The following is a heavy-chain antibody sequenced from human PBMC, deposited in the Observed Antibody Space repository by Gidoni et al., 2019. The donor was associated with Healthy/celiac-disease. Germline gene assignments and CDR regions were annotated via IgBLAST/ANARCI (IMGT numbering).Heavy chain of an antibody. CDR2: ISWNSGSI. J-gene: IGHJ4*02. V-gene: IGHV3-9*01. CDR1: GFTFDDYA. Sequence: EVQLVESGGGLVQPGRSLRLSCEASGFTFDDYAMHWVRQAPGKGLEWVSGISWNSGSIGYADSVKGRFTISRDNAKNSLYLQMNSLRAEDTALYYCAKARALEDYFDYWGQGTLVTVSS. CDR3: AKARALEDYFDY.